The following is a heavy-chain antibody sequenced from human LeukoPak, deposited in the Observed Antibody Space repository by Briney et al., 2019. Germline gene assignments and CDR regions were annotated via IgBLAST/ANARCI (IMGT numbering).Heavy chain of an antibody. V-gene: IGHV3-30*04. J-gene: IGHJ4*02. CDR3: AKDMDPYSSSWMSFDY. Sequence: QAGGSLRLSCAASGFIFSNYAIHWVRQAPGKGLEWVAVISYDGSNEYYADSVKGRFTISRDNAKNSLYLQVNSLRAEDTALYYCAKDMDPYSSSWMSFDYWGQGTLVTVSS. D-gene: IGHD6-13*01. CDR2: ISYDGSNE. CDR1: GFIFSNYA.